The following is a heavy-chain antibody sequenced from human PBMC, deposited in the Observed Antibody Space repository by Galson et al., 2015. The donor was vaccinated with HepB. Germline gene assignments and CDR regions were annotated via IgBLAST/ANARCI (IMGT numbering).Heavy chain of an antibody. CDR3: TTDLLPPYNWFDP. V-gene: IGHV3-15*07. CDR1: GFNFSNAW. D-gene: IGHD5-18*01. CDR2: IKSKTDGGTT. J-gene: IGHJ5*02. Sequence: SLRLSCAASGFNFSNAWMNWVRQAPGKGLEWVGRIKSKTDGGTTDYAAPVNGRFTISRDDSKNTLYLQMNSLKTEDTAVYYCTTDLLPPYNWFDPWGQGTLVTVSS.